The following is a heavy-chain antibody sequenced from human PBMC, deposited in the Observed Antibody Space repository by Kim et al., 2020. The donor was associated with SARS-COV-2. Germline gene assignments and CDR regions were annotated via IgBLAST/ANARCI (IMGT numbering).Heavy chain of an antibody. D-gene: IGHD3-10*01. J-gene: IGHJ4*02. Sequence: GGSLRLSCAASGFTFSSYAMSWVRQAPGKGLEWVSAISGSGGSTYYADSVKGRFTISRDNSKNTLYLQMNSLRPEDTAVYYCAKFGVRLRGVEKGGHYYFDYWGQGTLVTVSS. CDR1: GFTFSSYA. CDR2: ISGSGGST. CDR3: AKFGVRLRGVEKGGHYYFDY. V-gene: IGHV3-23*01.